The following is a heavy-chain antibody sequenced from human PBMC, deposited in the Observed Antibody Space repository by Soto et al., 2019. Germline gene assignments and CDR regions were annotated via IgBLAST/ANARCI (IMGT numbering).Heavy chain of an antibody. Sequence: PSETLSLTCTVSGGSISSGDYYWSWIRQPPGKGLEWIGYIYYSGSTYYNPSLKSRVTISVDTSKNQFSLKLSSVTAADTAVYYCARLRQDLFGVVISYAFDIWGQGTMVTVSS. J-gene: IGHJ3*02. CDR1: GGSISSGDYY. D-gene: IGHD3-3*01. CDR2: IYYSGST. CDR3: ARLRQDLFGVVISYAFDI. V-gene: IGHV4-30-4*01.